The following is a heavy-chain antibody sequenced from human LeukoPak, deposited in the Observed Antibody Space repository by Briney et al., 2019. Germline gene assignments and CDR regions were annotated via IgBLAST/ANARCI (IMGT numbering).Heavy chain of an antibody. Sequence: PGRSLRLSCAASGFTFSSYAMHWVRQAPGKGLEWVAVISYDGSNKYYADSVKGRFTISRDNSKNTLYLQMNSLRAEHTAVYYCARDNPYYYDSSGYKDYWGQGTLVTVSS. V-gene: IGHV3-30*01. CDR2: ISYDGSNK. J-gene: IGHJ4*02. D-gene: IGHD3-22*01. CDR1: GFTFSSYA. CDR3: ARDNPYYYDSSGYKDY.